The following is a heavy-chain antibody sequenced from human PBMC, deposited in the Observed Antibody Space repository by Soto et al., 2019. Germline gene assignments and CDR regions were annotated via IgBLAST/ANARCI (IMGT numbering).Heavy chain of an antibody. J-gene: IGHJ4*02. CDR2: IYWNGDK. D-gene: IGHD6-19*01. V-gene: IGHV2-5*01. CDR3: AHRPSGWFLFDY. Sequence: QITLKESGPTLVKPTQTLTLTCTFSGFSLSTSGVGVGWIRQSPGKALQWLALIYWNGDKRYNPSLKTRLTITKDTSKNHVVLTLTNMDPVGTATYYCAHRPSGWFLFDYWGQGTLVTVSS. CDR1: GFSLSTSGVG.